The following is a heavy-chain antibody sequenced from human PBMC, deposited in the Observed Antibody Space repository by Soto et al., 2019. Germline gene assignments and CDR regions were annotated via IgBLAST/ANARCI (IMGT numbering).Heavy chain of an antibody. V-gene: IGHV4-59*01. CDR3: ARAPRYYDILTGYYREVHFDY. D-gene: IGHD3-9*01. J-gene: IGHJ4*02. CDR2: IYYSGST. Sequence: PSETLSLTCTVSGGSISSYYWSWIRQPPGKGLEWIGYIYYSGSTNYNPSLKSRVTISVDTSKNQFSLRLSSVTAADTAVYYCARAPRYYDILTGYYREVHFDYWGQGTLVTVSS. CDR1: GGSISSYY.